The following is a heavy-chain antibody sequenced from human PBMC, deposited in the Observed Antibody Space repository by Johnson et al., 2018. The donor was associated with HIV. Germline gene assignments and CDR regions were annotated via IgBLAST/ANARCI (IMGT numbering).Heavy chain of an antibody. CDR1: GFTFSDYY. D-gene: IGHD6-19*01. V-gene: IGHV3-66*02. CDR2: IYSGGST. J-gene: IGHJ3*02. Sequence: VQLVESGGGVVQPGRSLRLSCAASGFTFSDYYMSWIRQDPGKGLEWVSVIYSGGSTYYADSVKGRFTISRDNSKNTLYLQMNSLRAEDTAVYYCARESIHSSGWSPEAFDIWGQGTMVTVSS. CDR3: ARESIHSSGWSPEAFDI.